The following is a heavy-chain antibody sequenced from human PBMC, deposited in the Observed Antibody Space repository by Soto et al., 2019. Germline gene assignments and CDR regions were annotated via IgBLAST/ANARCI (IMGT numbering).Heavy chain of an antibody. Sequence: SETLSLTCTVSGGSISSYYWSWIRQPPGKGLEWIGYIYYSGSTNYNPSLKSRVTISVDTSKNQFSLKLSSLTAADTAVYYCARLGYDYIWGSYRYTDNSNLYYFDYWGQGTLVTVSS. V-gene: IGHV4-59*08. CDR2: IYYSGST. CDR1: GGSISSYY. CDR3: ARLGYDYIWGSYRYTDNSNLYYFDY. D-gene: IGHD3-16*02. J-gene: IGHJ4*02.